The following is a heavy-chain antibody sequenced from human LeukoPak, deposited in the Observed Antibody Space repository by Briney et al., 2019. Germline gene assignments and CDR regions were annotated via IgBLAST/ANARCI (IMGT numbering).Heavy chain of an antibody. CDR2: MIPNSGNT. CDR1: GYTFTSYD. Sequence: ASVTVSFKASGYTFTSYDINWVRQAAGQGLEWMGWMIPNSGNTGYAQKFQGRVTMTRNTSISTAYMELSSLRSEDTAVYYCARTSDYVFYYGMDVWGQGTTVTVSS. D-gene: IGHD4-17*01. CDR3: ARTSDYVFYYGMDV. V-gene: IGHV1-8*01. J-gene: IGHJ6*02.